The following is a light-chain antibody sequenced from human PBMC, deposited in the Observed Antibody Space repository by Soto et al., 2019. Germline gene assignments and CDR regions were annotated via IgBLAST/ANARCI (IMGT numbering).Light chain of an antibody. V-gene: IGKV3-20*01. CDR2: GAS. CDR3: QQFGNSPYT. CDR1: QSVSSSY. J-gene: IGKJ2*01. Sequence: EIVLTQSPGTLSLSPGERATLSCRASQSVSSSYLAWYQQKPGQTPKLLIYGASNRATGIPDRFSGSGSGIDFTLTISRLEPEDFAVYYCQQFGNSPYTFGQGTKLEIK.